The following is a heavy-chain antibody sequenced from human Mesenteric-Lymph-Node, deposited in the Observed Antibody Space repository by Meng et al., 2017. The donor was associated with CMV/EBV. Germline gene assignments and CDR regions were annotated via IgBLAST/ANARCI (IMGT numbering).Heavy chain of an antibody. CDR1: YTCTSYA. J-gene: IGHJ4*02. CDR2: INAGNGNT. Sequence: YTCTSYAMHWVRQAPGQRLEWMGWINAGNGNTKYSQKFQGRVTITRDTSASTAYMELSSLRSEDTAVYYCARLYYYGSGSYYNVFDYWGQGTLVTVSS. D-gene: IGHD3-10*01. V-gene: IGHV1-3*01. CDR3: ARLYYYGSGSYYNVFDY.